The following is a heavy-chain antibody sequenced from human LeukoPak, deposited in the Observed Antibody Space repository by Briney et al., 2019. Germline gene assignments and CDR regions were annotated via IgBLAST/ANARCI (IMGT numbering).Heavy chain of an antibody. CDR2: ISYDGSNK. V-gene: IGHV3-30-3*01. D-gene: IGHD3-22*01. CDR3: ARGPITTRSHFDY. Sequence: GRSLRLSCAASGFTFSSYAMHWVRQAPGKGLEWVAVISYDGSNKYYADSVKGRFTISRDNSKNTLYLQMNSLRAEDTAVYYCARGPITTRSHFDYWGQGTLVTVSS. CDR1: GFTFSSYA. J-gene: IGHJ4*02.